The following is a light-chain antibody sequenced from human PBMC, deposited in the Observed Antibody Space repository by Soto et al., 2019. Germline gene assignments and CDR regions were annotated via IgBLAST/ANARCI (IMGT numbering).Light chain of an antibody. V-gene: IGKV1-33*01. CDR1: QDISNY. CDR3: QQYDNLPLT. Sequence: DIQMTQSPSSLSAPVGDSVTITCQASQDISNYLNWYQQKPGKAPKLLIYDASNLETGVPSRFSGSGSGTDFTFTISSLQPEDIATYYCQQYDNLPLTFGGGTKVEIK. J-gene: IGKJ4*01. CDR2: DAS.